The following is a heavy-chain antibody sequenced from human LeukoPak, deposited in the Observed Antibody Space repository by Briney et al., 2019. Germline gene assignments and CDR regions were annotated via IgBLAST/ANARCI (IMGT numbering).Heavy chain of an antibody. Sequence: GASVTVSCKASGYTFTDYYMHWVRQAPGQGLGWVGSFNPYSGASKYAQKLQGRVTMTGDTSISTAYLQLGRVIGDDTAVYYCAKNGDYGYAMDVWGQGTTVTVSS. CDR1: GYTFTDYY. D-gene: IGHD4-17*01. CDR3: AKNGDYGYAMDV. J-gene: IGHJ6*02. CDR2: FNPYSGAS. V-gene: IGHV1-2*02.